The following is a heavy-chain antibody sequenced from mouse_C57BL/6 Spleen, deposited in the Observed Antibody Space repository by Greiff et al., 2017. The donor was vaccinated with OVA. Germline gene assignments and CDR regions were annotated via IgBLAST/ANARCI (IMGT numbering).Heavy chain of an antibody. CDR3: ARGGAYYSNYDY. CDR1: GYTFTSYW. V-gene: IGHV1-53*01. CDR2: INPSNGGT. J-gene: IGHJ4*01. Sequence: VQLQQSGTELVKPGASVKLSCKASGYTFTSYWMHWVKQRPGQGLEWIGNINPSNGGTNYNEKFKSKATLTVDKSSSTAYMQLSSLTSEDSAVYYCARGGAYYSNYDYWGQGTSVTVSS. D-gene: IGHD2-5*01.